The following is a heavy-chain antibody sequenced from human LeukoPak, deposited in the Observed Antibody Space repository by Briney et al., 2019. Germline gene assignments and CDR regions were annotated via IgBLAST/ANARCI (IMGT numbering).Heavy chain of an antibody. CDR2: ISAYNGNT. D-gene: IGHD6-13*01. J-gene: IGHJ6*02. CDR3: ARDGLGFGSAGTPRYYYGMDV. Sequence: ASVKVSCKASGYTFTSYGISWVRQAPGQGLEWMGWISAYNGNTNYAQKLQGRVTMTTDTSTSTAYMELRSLRSDGTAVYYCARDGLGFGSAGTPRYYYGMDVWGQGTTVTVSS. V-gene: IGHV1-18*01. CDR1: GYTFTSYG.